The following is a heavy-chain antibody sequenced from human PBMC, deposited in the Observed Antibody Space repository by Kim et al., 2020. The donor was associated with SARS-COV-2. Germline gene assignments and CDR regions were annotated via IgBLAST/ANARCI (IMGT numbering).Heavy chain of an antibody. CDR3: ARGTIVAYDD. Sequence: SETLSLTCTVSGGSIRSGGYYWSWIRQRPGKGLEWIGYILYSGSTYYTPSLKSRVSISADTSKNQFSLMLRSVSAADMAVYYCARGTIVAYDDWGQGTL. CDR1: GGSIRSGGYY. J-gene: IGHJ4*02. D-gene: IGHD2-15*01. V-gene: IGHV4-31*03. CDR2: ILYSGST.